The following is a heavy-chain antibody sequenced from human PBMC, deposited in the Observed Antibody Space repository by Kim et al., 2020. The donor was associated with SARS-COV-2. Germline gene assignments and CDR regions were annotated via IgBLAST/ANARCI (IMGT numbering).Heavy chain of an antibody. J-gene: IGHJ5*02. V-gene: IGHV1-24*01. D-gene: IGHD3-3*01. Sequence: YSQKFHDRVTMTAETSTDTAYMELSSLRSEDTAVYYCARGGIFGVANTFDPWGQGTLVTVSS. CDR3: ARGGIFGVANTFDP.